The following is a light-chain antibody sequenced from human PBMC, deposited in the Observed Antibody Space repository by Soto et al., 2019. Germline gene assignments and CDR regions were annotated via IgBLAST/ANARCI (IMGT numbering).Light chain of an antibody. Sequence: EIVMTQSPATLSVSPGERATLSCRASQTVGRNLAWYQQKPGQAPSLLIYGASTRATGIPARFSGSGSGTDFTLTISSLQSEDFAVYYCQQYNNWPPWTFGQGTKVEIK. J-gene: IGKJ1*01. CDR1: QTVGRN. V-gene: IGKV3-15*01. CDR3: QQYNNWPPWT. CDR2: GAS.